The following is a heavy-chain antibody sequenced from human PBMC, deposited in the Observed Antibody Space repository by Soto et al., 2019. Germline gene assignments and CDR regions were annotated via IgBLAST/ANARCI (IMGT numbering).Heavy chain of an antibody. J-gene: IGHJ4*02. CDR3: ARVQRLELVVDF. D-gene: IGHD1-7*01. CDR2: IYYSGGT. V-gene: IGHV4-59*01. Sequence: QVQLQESGPGLVKPSQTLSLSCTVSGDSITSYYWSWIRQPPGKGLEWIGYIYYSGGTSYNPSLKSRVTISVDTSKKQFSLRLNSVTAADTAVHYCARVQRLELVVDFWGQGTLVTVSS. CDR1: GDSITSYY.